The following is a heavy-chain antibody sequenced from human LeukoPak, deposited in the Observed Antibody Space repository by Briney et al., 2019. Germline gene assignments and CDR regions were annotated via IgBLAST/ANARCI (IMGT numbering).Heavy chain of an antibody. V-gene: IGHV5-51*01. CDR3: ARLSGYRCSSTSCYANWFDP. D-gene: IGHD2-2*01. Sequence: GESLEISCKGSGYSFTSYWIGWVRQMPGKGLEWMGIIYPGDSDTRYSPSFQGQVTISADKSISTAYLQWSSLKASDTAMYYCARLSGYRCSSTSCYANWFDPWGQGTLVTVSS. CDR2: IYPGDSDT. CDR1: GYSFTSYW. J-gene: IGHJ5*02.